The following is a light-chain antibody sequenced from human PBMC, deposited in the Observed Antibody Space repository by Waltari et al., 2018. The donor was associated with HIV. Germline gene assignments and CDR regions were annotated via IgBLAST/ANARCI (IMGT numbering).Light chain of an antibody. CDR3: CLYSGLSGFV. J-gene: IGLJ1*01. V-gene: IGLV2-18*01. CDR1: ITDGGFSDR. Sequence: QSALTHPPSVHGPPVQSVTISCTGTITDGGFSDRVFWYQHTPDRAPRPIIYDVNNRFSGVPHRFSGSKSGNKASLTISGLQTDDEGDYYCCLYSGLSGFVFGTGTTLTVI. CDR2: DVN.